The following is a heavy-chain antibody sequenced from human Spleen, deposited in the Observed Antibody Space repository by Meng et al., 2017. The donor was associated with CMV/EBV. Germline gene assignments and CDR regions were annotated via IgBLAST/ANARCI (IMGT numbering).Heavy chain of an antibody. CDR1: GGTFSSYT. J-gene: IGHJ4*02. CDR2: IIPIFGTA. CDR3: ARDSSSSGMPLDY. D-gene: IGHD6-6*01. V-gene: IGHV1-69*05. Sequence: SVKVSCKASGGTFSSYTISWVRQAPGQGLEWIGGIIPIFGTANYAQKFQGRVTITTDESTSTAYMELSSLRSEDTAVYYCARDSSSSGMPLDYWGQGTLVTVSS.